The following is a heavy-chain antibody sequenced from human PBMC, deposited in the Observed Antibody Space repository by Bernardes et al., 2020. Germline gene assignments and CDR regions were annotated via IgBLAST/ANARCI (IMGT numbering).Heavy chain of an antibody. CDR3: ARDRAITGTYRTLDY. D-gene: IGHD1-7*01. Sequence: GGSLRLSCVASGFTFRDYYMSWIRQAPGKGLEWVSYISGSGSTIYYADSVKGRFTISRDNAKNSLSLQMNSLRADDAAVYYCARDRAITGTYRTLDYWGQGTLVTVSS. CDR1: GFTFRDYY. CDR2: ISGSGSTI. V-gene: IGHV3-11*01. J-gene: IGHJ4*02.